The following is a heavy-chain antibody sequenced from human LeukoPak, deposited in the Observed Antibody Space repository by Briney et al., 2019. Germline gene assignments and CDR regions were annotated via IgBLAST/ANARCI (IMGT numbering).Heavy chain of an antibody. V-gene: IGHV3-7*04. CDR2: INRGGSDK. Sequence: PGGSLRLSCAASGFTFSSYWMTWVRQPPGKGLEWVANINRGGSDKYYVDSVKGRFTISRDSAKNSLFLQMNSLRAEDTAVYFCARWSVGFDYWGRGTLVSV. J-gene: IGHJ4*02. CDR1: GFTFSSYW. D-gene: IGHD1-26*01. CDR3: ARWSVGFDY.